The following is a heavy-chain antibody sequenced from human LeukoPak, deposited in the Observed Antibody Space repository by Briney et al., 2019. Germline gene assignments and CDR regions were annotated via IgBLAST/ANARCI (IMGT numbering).Heavy chain of an antibody. J-gene: IGHJ4*02. CDR2: INPNSGGT. D-gene: IGHD1-26*01. Sequence: ASVKVSCKASEYTFTNYGVTWVRQAPGQGLEWMGWINPNSGGTNYAQKFQGRVTMTRDTSISTAYMELSRLRSDDTAVYYCAREGTAVGAVDYWGQGTLVTVSS. CDR3: AREGTAVGAVDY. V-gene: IGHV1-2*02. CDR1: EYTFTNYG.